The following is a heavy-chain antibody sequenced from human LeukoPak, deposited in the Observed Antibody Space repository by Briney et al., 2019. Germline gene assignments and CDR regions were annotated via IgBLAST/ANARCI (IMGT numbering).Heavy chain of an antibody. CDR2: ISSSSSYI. D-gene: IGHD2-15*01. CDR1: GFTFSSYS. Sequence: GGSLRLSCAASGFTFSSYSMNWVRQAPGKGLEWVSSISSSSSYIYYADSVKGRFTISRDNAKNSLYLQMNSLRAEDTAVYYCATLGYCSGGSCYWGQGNLVTVSS. CDR3: ATLGYCSGGSCY. V-gene: IGHV3-21*01. J-gene: IGHJ4*02.